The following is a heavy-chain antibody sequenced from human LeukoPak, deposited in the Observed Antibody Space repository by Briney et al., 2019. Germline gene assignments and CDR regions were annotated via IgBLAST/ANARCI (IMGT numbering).Heavy chain of an antibody. CDR3: ARERDGYTHDAFDI. Sequence: AGGSLRLSCAASGFTFDDYGMSWVRQAPGKGLEWVSGINWNGGSTGYADSVKGRFTISRDNAKNSLYVQMNSLRAEDTAVYYCARERDGYTHDAFDIWGQGTMVTVSS. J-gene: IGHJ3*02. D-gene: IGHD5-24*01. V-gene: IGHV3-20*04. CDR2: INWNGGST. CDR1: GFTFDDYG.